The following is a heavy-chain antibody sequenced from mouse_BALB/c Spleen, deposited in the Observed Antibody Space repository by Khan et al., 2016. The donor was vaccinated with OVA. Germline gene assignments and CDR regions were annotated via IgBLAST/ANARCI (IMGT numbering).Heavy chain of an antibody. CDR1: GYSITSDYA. Sequence: EVQLQESGPGLVKPSQSLSLTCTVTGYSITSDYAWNWIRQFPGNQLEWMGYITYSGSTSPNPSLKRRISITLATSKNQFCLQLNSVTTEDTATYYCAMGRTYWGQGTLVTVSA. CDR2: ITYSGST. CDR3: AMGRTY. D-gene: IGHD4-1*01. V-gene: IGHV3-2*02. J-gene: IGHJ3*01.